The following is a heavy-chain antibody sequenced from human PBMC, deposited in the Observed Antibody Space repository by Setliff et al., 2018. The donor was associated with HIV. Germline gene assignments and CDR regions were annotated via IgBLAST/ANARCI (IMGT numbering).Heavy chain of an antibody. CDR2: IYPDDSAT. CDR3: ARHLIPGDPRYSSSWYY. D-gene: IGHD6-13*01. Sequence: PGESLKISCKGSGYSFTSYWIGWVRQMPGKGLEWMGIIYPDDSATRYSPSFQGQVTFSADKSTNTAYLQRSSLKASDTAMYYCARHLIPGDPRYSSSWYYWGQGTLVTVSS. CDR1: GYSFTSYW. J-gene: IGHJ4*02. V-gene: IGHV5-51*01.